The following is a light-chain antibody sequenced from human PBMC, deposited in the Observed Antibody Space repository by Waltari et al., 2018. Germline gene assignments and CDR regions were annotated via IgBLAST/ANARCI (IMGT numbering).Light chain of an antibody. CDR3: QQYGTSPIT. CDR2: AAS. J-gene: IGKJ5*01. CDR1: QYVSSTS. Sequence: EIVVTQSPGTLSLSPGERAALSCRTSQYVSSTSLAWYQQIPGQAARLLIYAASSRATGIPDRFSGSVSGTDFTLTISRLEPEDFAVYYCQQYGTSPITFGQGTRLEIK. V-gene: IGKV3-20*01.